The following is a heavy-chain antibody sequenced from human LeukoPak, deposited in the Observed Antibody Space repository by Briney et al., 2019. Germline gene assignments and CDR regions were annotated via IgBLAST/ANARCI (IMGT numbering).Heavy chain of an antibody. Sequence: PSETLSLTCTVSGGSVSSGSYYWSWIRQPPGKGLEWIGYTYYSGSTNYNPSLKSRVTISIDTSKNQFSLKLRSVTAADTAIYYCARQGYDILTGYIDAFDIWGQGTMVTVSS. J-gene: IGHJ3*02. V-gene: IGHV4-61*01. CDR2: TYYSGST. CDR3: ARQGYDILTGYIDAFDI. CDR1: GGSVSSGSYY. D-gene: IGHD3-9*01.